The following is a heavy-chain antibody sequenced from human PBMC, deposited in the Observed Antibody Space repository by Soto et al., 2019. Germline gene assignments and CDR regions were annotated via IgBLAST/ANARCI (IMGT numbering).Heavy chain of an antibody. J-gene: IGHJ6*02. Sequence: EVQLVVTGGGLIQPGGSLRLSCAASAFSVSSSYMTWVRQAPGKGLEWVSFLYSGGTTYYADSVRGRFTISRDSSKNTLYLQIHSLIVEATAVYYCARDQSHYDSSRSRFLNYGMDVWGQGTTVTVS. D-gene: IGHD3-22*01. CDR2: LYSGGTT. CDR1: AFSVSSSY. V-gene: IGHV3-53*02. CDR3: ARDQSHYDSSRSRFLNYGMDV.